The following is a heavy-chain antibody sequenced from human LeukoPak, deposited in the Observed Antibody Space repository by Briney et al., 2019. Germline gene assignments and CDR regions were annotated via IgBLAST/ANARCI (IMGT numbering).Heavy chain of an antibody. CDR2: IREDGSEK. CDR3: ARGGGDFSY. CDR1: GFTFSSYW. Sequence: PGGSLRLSCAASGFTFSSYWMTWVRQAPGKGLEWVANIREDGSEKYYVDSVKGRFTISRDNAENSLYLQMNSLRAEDTAIYYCARGGGDFSYWGQGTVVTVSS. J-gene: IGHJ4*02. D-gene: IGHD2-21*02. V-gene: IGHV3-7*01.